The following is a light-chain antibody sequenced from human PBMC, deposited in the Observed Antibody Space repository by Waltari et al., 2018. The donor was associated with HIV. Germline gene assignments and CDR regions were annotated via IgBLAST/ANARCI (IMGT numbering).Light chain of an antibody. V-gene: IGLV2-8*01. CDR1: SSDVGGYNH. CDR3: SSYAGSNNFGV. CDR2: EVS. J-gene: IGLJ2*01. Sequence: QSALTQPPSASGSPGPSVTISCTGTSSDVGGYNHVSWYKQHPGKAPKLMIYEVSKRPSGVPDRFSGSKSGNTASLTVSGLQAEDEADYYCSSYAGSNNFGVFGGGTKLTVL.